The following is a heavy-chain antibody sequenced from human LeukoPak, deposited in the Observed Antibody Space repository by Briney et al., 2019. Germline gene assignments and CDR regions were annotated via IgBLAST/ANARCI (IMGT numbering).Heavy chain of an antibody. Sequence: SETLSLTWAVYGGSFSVYYWSWNSQLPGKGSGWIGEINHSGSTNYNPSLKSRVTISVDMSKNQFSLKLSSVTAADTAVYYCARPSPYSSSWYSKNYYFDYWGQGTLVTVSS. D-gene: IGHD6-13*01. J-gene: IGHJ4*02. CDR2: INHSGST. CDR1: GGSFSVYY. V-gene: IGHV4-34*01. CDR3: ARPSPYSSSWYSKNYYFDY.